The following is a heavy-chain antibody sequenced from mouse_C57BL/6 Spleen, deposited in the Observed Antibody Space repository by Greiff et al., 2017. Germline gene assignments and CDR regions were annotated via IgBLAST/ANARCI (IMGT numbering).Heavy chain of an antibody. J-gene: IGHJ2*01. CDR2: ISYDGSN. V-gene: IGHV3-6*01. Sequence: EVKVEESGPGLVKPSQSLSLTCSVTGYSITSGYYWNWIRQFPGNKLEWMGYISYDGSNNYNPSLKNRISITCDTSKNQFFLKLNSVTTEDTATYYCAREGDSFDYWGQGTTLTVSS. CDR3: AREGDSFDY. CDR1: GYSITSGYY.